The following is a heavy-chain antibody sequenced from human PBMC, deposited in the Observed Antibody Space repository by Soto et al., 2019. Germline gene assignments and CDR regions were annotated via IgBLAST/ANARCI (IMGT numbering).Heavy chain of an antibody. CDR1: GGTFSSYA. CDR2: IIPIFGTA. D-gene: IGHD3-9*01. V-gene: IGHV1-69*01. J-gene: IGHJ4*02. Sequence: QVQLVQSGAEVKKPGSSVKVSCKASGGTFSSYAISWVRQAPGQGLEWMGGIIPIFGTANYAQKFQGRVTITTDESTSTAYMELSSLRSEDTAVYYCAREGFDILTGLTVPYFDYWGQGTLVTVSS. CDR3: AREGFDILTGLTVPYFDY.